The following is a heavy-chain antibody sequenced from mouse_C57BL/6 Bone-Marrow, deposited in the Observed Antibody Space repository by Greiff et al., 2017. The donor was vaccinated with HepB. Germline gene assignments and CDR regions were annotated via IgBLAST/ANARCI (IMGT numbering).Heavy chain of an antibody. CDR1: GYTFTGYW. CDR2: ILPGSGST. CDR3: ARALFTTVVPHWFDY. J-gene: IGHJ2*01. Sequence: QVQLQQSGAELMKPGASVKLSCKATGYTFTGYWIEWVKQRPGHGLEWIGEILPGSGSTNYNEKFKGKATFTADTSSNTAYMQLSSLTTEDSAIYYCARALFTTVVPHWFDYWGQGTTLTVAS. D-gene: IGHD1-1*01. V-gene: IGHV1-9*01.